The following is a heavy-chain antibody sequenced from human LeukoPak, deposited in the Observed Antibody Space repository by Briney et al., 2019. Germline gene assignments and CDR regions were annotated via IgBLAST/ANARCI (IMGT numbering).Heavy chain of an antibody. CDR1: GFTVSSNY. Sequence: GGSLRLSCAASGFTVSSNYMSWVRQAPGKGLEWVSVIYSGGSTYYADSVKGRFTISKDNSKNTLYLQMNSLRAEDTAVDYCARNYDFWSGYYRSGAFDIWGQGTMVTVSS. CDR3: ARNYDFWSGYYRSGAFDI. J-gene: IGHJ3*02. V-gene: IGHV3-53*01. CDR2: IYSGGST. D-gene: IGHD3-3*01.